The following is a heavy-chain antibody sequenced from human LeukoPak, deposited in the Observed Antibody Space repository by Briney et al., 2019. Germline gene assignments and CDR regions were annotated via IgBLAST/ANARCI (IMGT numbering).Heavy chain of an antibody. CDR2: ISGNSVST. Sequence: GGSLRLSCAASGFTFSSYAMSWVRQAPGKGLEWASGISGNSVSTYYADSVKGRLTISRDNSKNTLFLQMSSLRAEDTAVYYCARAYSSSWYDFWGQGTLVTVSS. J-gene: IGHJ5*01. D-gene: IGHD6-13*01. CDR1: GFTFSSYA. CDR3: ARAYSSSWYDF. V-gene: IGHV3-23*01.